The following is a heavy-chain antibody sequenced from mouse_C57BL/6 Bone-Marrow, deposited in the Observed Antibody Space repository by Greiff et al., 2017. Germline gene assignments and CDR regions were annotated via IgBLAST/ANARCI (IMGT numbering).Heavy chain of an antibody. V-gene: IGHV1-18*01. J-gene: IGHJ1*03. Sequence: VQLQQSGPELVKPGASVKIPCKASGYTFTDYNMDWVKQSHGKSLEWIGDINPNNGGTIYNQKFKGKATLTVDKSSCTAYMELRSLTSEDTAVYDCARKPEWYFDVWGTGTTVTVSS. D-gene: IGHD6-1*01. CDR2: INPNNGGT. CDR3: ARKPEWYFDV. CDR1: GYTFTDYN.